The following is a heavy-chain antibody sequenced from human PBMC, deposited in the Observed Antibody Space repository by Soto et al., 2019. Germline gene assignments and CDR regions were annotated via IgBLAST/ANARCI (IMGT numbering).Heavy chain of an antibody. CDR1: GFTFSSCG. CDR3: AKDHRVYSHYFDY. Sequence: QVQLVESGGGVVQPGRSLRLSCAASGFTFSSCGTHWVRQAPGKGLAWVAVISYDGSNKDYADSVKGQFTICRDNSKNTLYLQINSLRAEDTAVYYCAKDHRVYSHYFDYWGQGTLVTVSS. D-gene: IGHD2-8*01. V-gene: IGHV3-30*18. CDR2: ISYDGSNK. J-gene: IGHJ4*02.